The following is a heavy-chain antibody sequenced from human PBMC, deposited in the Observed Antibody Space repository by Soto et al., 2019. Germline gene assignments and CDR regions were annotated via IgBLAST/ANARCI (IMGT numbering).Heavy chain of an antibody. J-gene: IGHJ6*02. V-gene: IGHV3-33*01. CDR2: IWYDGSNK. CDR1: GFTFSSYG. D-gene: IGHD6-13*01. CDR3: ARLAAPYSSSWYDTYYYYYDMDV. Sequence: GGSLRLSCAASGFTFSSYGMHWVRQAPGKGLEWVAVIWYDGSNKYYADSVKGRFTISRDNSKNTLYLQMNSLRAEDTAVYYCARLAAPYSSSWYDTYYYYYDMDVWGQGTTVTVSS.